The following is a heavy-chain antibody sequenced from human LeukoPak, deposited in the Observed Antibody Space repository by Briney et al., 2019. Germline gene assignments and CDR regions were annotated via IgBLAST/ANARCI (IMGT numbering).Heavy chain of an antibody. CDR1: GGSISSGGYY. CDR3: ARNLGGSSWVFDY. V-gene: IGHV4-61*08. J-gene: IGHJ4*02. D-gene: IGHD6-13*01. Sequence: SETLSLTCTVSGGSISSGGYYWSWIRQPPGKGLEWIGYIYYSGSTNYNPSLKSRATISVDTSKNQSSLKLSSVTAADTAVYYCARNLGGSSWVFDYWGQGTLVTVSS. CDR2: IYYSGST.